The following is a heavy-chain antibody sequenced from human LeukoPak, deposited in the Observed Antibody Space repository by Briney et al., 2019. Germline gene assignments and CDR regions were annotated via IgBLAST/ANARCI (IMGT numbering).Heavy chain of an antibody. V-gene: IGHV3-30*18. CDR1: GFTFSSYG. J-gene: IGHJ4*02. Sequence: GGSLRLSCAASGFTFSSYGMHWVRQAPGKGLEWEAVISYDGSNKYYADSVKGRFTISRDNSKNTLYLQMNSLRAEDTAVYYCAKSRGVVPAAPLGYWGQGTLVTVSS. D-gene: IGHD2-2*01. CDR3: AKSRGVVPAAPLGY. CDR2: ISYDGSNK.